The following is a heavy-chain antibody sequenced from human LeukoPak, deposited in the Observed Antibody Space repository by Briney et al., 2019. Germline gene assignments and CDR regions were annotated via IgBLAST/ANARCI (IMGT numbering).Heavy chain of an antibody. D-gene: IGHD3-3*01. V-gene: IGHV3-23*01. J-gene: IGHJ6*02. CDR1: GFTFSSYA. CDR3: AKNGGLRFLEWLLLAPYGMDV. CDR2: ISGSGGST. Sequence: GGSLRLSCAASGFTFSSYAMSWVRQVPGKGLEWVSAISGSGGSTYYADSVKGRFTISRDNSKNTLYLQMNSLRAEDTAVYYCAKNGGLRFLEWLLLAPYGMDVWGQGTTVTVSS.